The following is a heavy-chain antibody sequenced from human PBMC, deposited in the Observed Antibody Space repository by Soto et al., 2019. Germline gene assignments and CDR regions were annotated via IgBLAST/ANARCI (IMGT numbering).Heavy chain of an antibody. CDR1: GFAFSNFA. J-gene: IGHJ4*02. CDR3: AREMGGGYYETFDY. D-gene: IGHD3-16*01. V-gene: IGHV3-30-3*01. CDR2: ISYDGSNQ. Sequence: QVQLVESGGGVVQPGRSLRLSCAASGFAFSNFALHWVRQAPAMGLESVAAISYDGSNQYYADSVKGRFTTSRDNSKNAPYMQMNSLGVEDTAVYYCAREMGGGYYETFDYWGQGTLVTVSS.